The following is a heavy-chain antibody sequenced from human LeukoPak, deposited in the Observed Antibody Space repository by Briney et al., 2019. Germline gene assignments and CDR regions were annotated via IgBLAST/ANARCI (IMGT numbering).Heavy chain of an antibody. CDR1: GFTFSSYG. CDR2: IRYDGSNK. D-gene: IGHD6-25*01. CDR3: AKVRPPGAADYYMDV. Sequence: GGSLRLSCAASGFTFSSYGMHWVRQAPGKGLEWVAFIRYDGSNKYYADSVKGRFTISRDNSKNTLYLQMNSLRAEDTAVYYCAKVRPPGAADYYMDVWGKGTTVTVSS. J-gene: IGHJ6*03. V-gene: IGHV3-30*02.